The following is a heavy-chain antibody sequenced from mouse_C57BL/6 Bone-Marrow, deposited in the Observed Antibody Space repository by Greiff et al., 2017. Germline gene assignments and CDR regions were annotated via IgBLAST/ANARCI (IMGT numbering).Heavy chain of an antibody. CDR1: GFTFSDYG. CDR3: ARGGIYYEDYIDY. CDR2: ISSGSSTI. V-gene: IGHV5-17*01. Sequence: EVKLVESGGGLVKPGGSLKLSCAASGFTFSDYGMHWVRQAPEKGLEWVAYISSGSSTIYYADTVKGRFTISRYNAKNNLFLQMTSLRSEDTAMYYCARGGIYYEDYIDYWGQGTTRTVSS. J-gene: IGHJ2*01. D-gene: IGHD2-4*01.